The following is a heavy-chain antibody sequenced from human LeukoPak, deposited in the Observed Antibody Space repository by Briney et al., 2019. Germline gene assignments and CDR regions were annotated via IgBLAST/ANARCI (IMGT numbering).Heavy chain of an antibody. CDR2: IYYNGIT. CDR1: GGSISGYY. V-gene: IGHV4-59*08. Sequence: SETLSLTCTVSGGSISGYYWSWIRQPPGKGLEWIGFIYYNGITNYNPSLKSRVTISVDTSRNQFSLNLSSVTAADTAVYYCARTSRAQGYFDYRGQETLVTVSS. CDR3: ARTSRAQGYFDY. J-gene: IGHJ4*02.